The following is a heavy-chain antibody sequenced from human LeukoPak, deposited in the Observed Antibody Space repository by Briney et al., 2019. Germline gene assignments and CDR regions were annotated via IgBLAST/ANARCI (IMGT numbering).Heavy chain of an antibody. D-gene: IGHD3-22*01. CDR2: IIPIFGTA. J-gene: IGHJ4*02. Sequence: SVKVSCKASGGTFSSYAISWVRQAPGQGLEWMGGIIPIFGTANYAQKFQGRVTMTRDMSTSTVYMELSSLRSEDTAVYYCARAVFPMIVVVLDYWGQGTLVTVSS. CDR1: GGTFSSYA. CDR3: ARAVFPMIVVVLDY. V-gene: IGHV1-69*05.